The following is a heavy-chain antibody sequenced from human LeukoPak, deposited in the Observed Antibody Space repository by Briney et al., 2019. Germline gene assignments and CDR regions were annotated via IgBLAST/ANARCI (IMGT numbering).Heavy chain of an antibody. CDR1: GFTFSSYA. Sequence: GRSLRLSCAASGFTFSSYAMHWVRQAPGKGLEWVAVISYDGSNKYYADSVKGRFTISRDNAKNSLYLQMNSLRAEDTAVYYCASFLARGYSETWGQGTLVTVSS. V-gene: IGHV3-30-3*01. CDR2: ISYDGSNK. CDR3: ASFLARGYSET. J-gene: IGHJ4*02. D-gene: IGHD5-12*01.